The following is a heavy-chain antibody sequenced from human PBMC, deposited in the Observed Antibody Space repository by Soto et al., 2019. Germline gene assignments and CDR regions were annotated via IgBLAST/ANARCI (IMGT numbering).Heavy chain of an antibody. Sequence: PGESLNVSCRDSGYTITTTRFAWVRQKPAKGLERMGMIEPGDCGTTYSQSFQGQVTISADKSISTAYLQGRSLMAADTAMYYWAVHDRSGYYYYCVDVLRQGSRVPDSS. D-gene: IGHD3-22*01. CDR1: GYTITTTR. CDR2: IEPGDCGT. V-gene: IGHV5-51*01. CDR3: AVHDRSGYYYYCVDV. J-gene: IGHJ6*02.